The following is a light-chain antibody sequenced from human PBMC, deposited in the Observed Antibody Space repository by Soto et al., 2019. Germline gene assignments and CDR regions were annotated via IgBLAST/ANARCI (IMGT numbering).Light chain of an antibody. J-gene: IGLJ1*01. V-gene: IGLV1-44*01. CDR2: NNN. CDR1: TSNIGSNT. Sequence: QSVLTQPPSAXGTPGQGVPISCSGITSNIGSNTVNWYQQLPGTAPKLLIYNNNQRPSGVPDRFSGSKSGTSASLAIGGLQSEDEADYYCAAWDDSLNGYVFGTGTKVTVL. CDR3: AAWDDSLNGYV.